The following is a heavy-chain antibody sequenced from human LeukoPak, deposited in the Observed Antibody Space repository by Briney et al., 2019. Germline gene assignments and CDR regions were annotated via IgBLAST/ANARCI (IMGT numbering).Heavy chain of an antibody. CDR1: GFTFSSYG. CDR2: IRYDGSNK. V-gene: IGHV3-30*02. CDR3: AKDLKYQNHYDSSGSVEAFDI. D-gene: IGHD3-22*01. Sequence: GGSLRLSCAASGFTFSSYGMHWVRQAPGKGLEWVAFIRYDGSNKYYADSVKGRFTISRDNSKNTLYLQMNSLRAEDTAVYYCAKDLKYQNHYDSSGSVEAFDIWGQGTMVTVSS. J-gene: IGHJ3*02.